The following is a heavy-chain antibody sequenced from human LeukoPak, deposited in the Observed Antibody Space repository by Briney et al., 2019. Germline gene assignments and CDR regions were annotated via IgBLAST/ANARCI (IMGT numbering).Heavy chain of an antibody. CDR3: ASRARRITMVRGVITGWFDP. Sequence: SGTLSLTCAVSGGSISSSNWWSWVRPPPGKGLEWIGEIYHSGSTNYNPSLKSRVTISVDKSKNQFSLKLSSVTAADTAVYYCASRARRITMVRGVITGWFDPWGQGTLVTVSS. V-gene: IGHV4-4*02. D-gene: IGHD3-10*01. J-gene: IGHJ5*02. CDR2: IYHSGST. CDR1: GGSISSSNW.